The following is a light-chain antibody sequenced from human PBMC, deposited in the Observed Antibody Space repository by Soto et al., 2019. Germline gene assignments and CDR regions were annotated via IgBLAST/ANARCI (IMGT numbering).Light chain of an antibody. V-gene: IGKV1-9*01. CDR2: AAS. CDR1: QGISSY. CDR3: QQLSTYPLT. Sequence: IQLTPSPSSLSASVVDRVTITCRASQGISSYLAWYQQKPGKAPKLLIYAASTLQSGVPSRFSGSGSGTDFTLTISSLQPEDFATYYCQQLSTYPLTFGGGTKVDIK. J-gene: IGKJ4*01.